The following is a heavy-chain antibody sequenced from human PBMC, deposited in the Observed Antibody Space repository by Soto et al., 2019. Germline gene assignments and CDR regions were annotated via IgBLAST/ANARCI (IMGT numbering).Heavy chain of an antibody. V-gene: IGHV3-7*01. D-gene: IGHD3-10*01. Sequence: GGSLRLSCAASGFTFSSYWMSWVRQAPGKGLEWVANIKQDGSEKYYVDSAKGRFTISRDNAKNSLYLQMNSLRAEDTAVYYCARDHYYGSGSYPVFDYWGQGTLVTVSS. CDR2: IKQDGSEK. CDR1: GFTFSSYW. CDR3: ARDHYYGSGSYPVFDY. J-gene: IGHJ4*02.